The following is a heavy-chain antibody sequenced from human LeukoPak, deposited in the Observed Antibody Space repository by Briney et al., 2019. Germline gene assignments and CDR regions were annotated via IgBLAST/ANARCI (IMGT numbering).Heavy chain of an antibody. D-gene: IGHD3-22*01. CDR3: ARRNYDSSGYYSGGMDV. CDR2: SNTNTGNP. J-gene: IGHJ6*02. V-gene: IGHV7-4-1*02. Sequence: ASVKVSCKASGYTFTSYAMNWVRQAPAEGLEGMGWSNTNTGNPTYAQGFTGRFVFSLDTSVSTAYLQISSLKAEDTAVYYCARRNYDSSGYYSGGMDVWGQGTTVTVSS. CDR1: GYTFTSYA.